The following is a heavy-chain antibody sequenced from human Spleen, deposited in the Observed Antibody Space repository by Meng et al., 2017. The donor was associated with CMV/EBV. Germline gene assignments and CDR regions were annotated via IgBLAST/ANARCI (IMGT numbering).Heavy chain of an antibody. CDR3: ARVHASYYYYGMDV. CDR2: IKQDGSEK. Sequence: GESLKISCAASGFPFSNYWMTWVRQAPGKGLEWVANIKQDGSEKNYLDSVKGLFTISRDNAKNSLYLQMNSLRADDTALYYCARVHASYYYYGMDVWGQGTTVTVSS. J-gene: IGHJ6*02. CDR1: GFPFSNYW. D-gene: IGHD2-8*01. V-gene: IGHV3-7*04.